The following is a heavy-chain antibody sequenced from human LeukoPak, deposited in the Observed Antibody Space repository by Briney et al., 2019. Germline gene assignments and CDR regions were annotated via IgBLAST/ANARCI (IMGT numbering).Heavy chain of an antibody. CDR3: ARLPTVTFFDY. V-gene: IGHV4-39*01. CDR2: IYYSGST. D-gene: IGHD4-17*01. Sequence: SETLSLTCTVSGGSMSSSSYYWGWIRQPPGKGLEWIGSIYYSGSTYYNPSLKSRVTISVDTSKNQFSLKLSSVTAADAAVYYCARLPTVTFFDYWGQGTLVTVSS. CDR1: GGSMSSSSYY. J-gene: IGHJ4*02.